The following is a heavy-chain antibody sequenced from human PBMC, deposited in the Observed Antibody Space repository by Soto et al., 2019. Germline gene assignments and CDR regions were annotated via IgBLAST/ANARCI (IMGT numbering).Heavy chain of an antibody. CDR1: GGSISSYY. V-gene: IGHV4-59*08. Sequence: QVQLQESGPGLVKPSETLSLTCTVSGGSISSYYWSWIRQPPGKGLEWIGYIYYSGSTNYNPSLKSRVTISVDTSKNQSSLKLISVTATDTAVYYCARRYGWNFDDWCQGTQGIDSS. D-gene: IGHD6-19*01. J-gene: IGHJ4*02. CDR2: IYYSGST. CDR3: ARRYGWNFDD.